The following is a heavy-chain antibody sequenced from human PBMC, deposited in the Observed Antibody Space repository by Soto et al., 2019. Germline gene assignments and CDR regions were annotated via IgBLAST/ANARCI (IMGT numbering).Heavy chain of an antibody. D-gene: IGHD3-3*01. CDR1: GGSISSGGYY. CDR2: IYYGGST. J-gene: IGHJ6*02. V-gene: IGHV4-31*03. Sequence: PSETLSLTCTFSGGSISSGGYYWSWIRQHPGKGLEWIGYIYYGGSTYYNPSLKSRVTISVDTSKNQFSLKLSSVTAADTAVYYCARAGDGVRFLEWLSPYYYYGMDVWGQGTTVTVS. CDR3: ARAGDGVRFLEWLSPYYYYGMDV.